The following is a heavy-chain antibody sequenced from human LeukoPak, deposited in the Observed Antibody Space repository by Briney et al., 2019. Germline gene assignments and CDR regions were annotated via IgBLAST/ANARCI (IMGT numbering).Heavy chain of an antibody. CDR3: ATQYYYDSSGYYFLHY. Sequence: ASVTVSCKVSGYTLTELSMHWVRQAPGKGLEWMGGFDPEDGETIYAQKFQGRVTMTEDTSTDTAYMELSSLRSEDTAVYYCATQYYYDSSGYYFLHYWGQGTLVTVSS. CDR2: FDPEDGET. J-gene: IGHJ4*02. V-gene: IGHV1-24*01. D-gene: IGHD3-22*01. CDR1: GYTLTELS.